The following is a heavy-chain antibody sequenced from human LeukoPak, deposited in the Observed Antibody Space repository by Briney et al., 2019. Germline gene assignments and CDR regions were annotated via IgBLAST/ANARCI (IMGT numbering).Heavy chain of an antibody. D-gene: IGHD3-10*01. V-gene: IGHV3-74*01. CDR2: IHSDGSTI. Sequence: GGSLRLSCAASGFRFSDYWMHWVRQVPGKGLVWVSLIHSDGSTIIYADSVKGRFTISRDNAKKSLYLQMDSLRVEDMAVYFCARGGGSAASGSQVRVDYMDVWGKGTTVTVSS. CDR3: ARGGGSAASGSQVRVDYMDV. J-gene: IGHJ6*03. CDR1: GFRFSDYW.